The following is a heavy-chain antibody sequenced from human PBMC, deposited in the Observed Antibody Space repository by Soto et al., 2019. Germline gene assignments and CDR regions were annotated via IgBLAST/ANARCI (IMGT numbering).Heavy chain of an antibody. J-gene: IGHJ4*02. CDR1: GGSISSGGYY. Sequence: SETLSLTCTVSGGSISSGGYYWSWIRQHPGKGLEWIGYIYYSGSTYYNPSLKSRVTISVDTSKNQFSLKLSSVTAADTAVYDCAREVPYYYDSSYFDYWGQGTLVTVSS. V-gene: IGHV4-31*03. CDR3: AREVPYYYDSSYFDY. D-gene: IGHD3-22*01. CDR2: IYYSGST.